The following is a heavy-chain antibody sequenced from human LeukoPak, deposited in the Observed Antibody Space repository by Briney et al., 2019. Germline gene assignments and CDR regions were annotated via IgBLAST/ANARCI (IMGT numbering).Heavy chain of an antibody. V-gene: IGHV4-59*11. J-gene: IGHJ3*02. CDR3: ARLLDNDSSGDPDTFDM. CDR1: GVSISGHY. Sequence: PSETLSLTCTVSGVSISGHYWSWIRQPPGNGLEWIGFIYYSGRTRYNPSLHGRVTISADTSKNHLSLKLTSVTAADTAVYYCARLLDNDSSGDPDTFDMWGQGIKVTVSS. D-gene: IGHD3-22*01. CDR2: IYYSGRT.